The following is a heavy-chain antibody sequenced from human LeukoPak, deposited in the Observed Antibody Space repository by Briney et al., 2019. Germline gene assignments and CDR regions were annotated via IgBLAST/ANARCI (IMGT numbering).Heavy chain of an antibody. CDR3: ARHIADTNWFDP. Sequence: PSETLSLTCTVSGGSISSSSYYWGWIRQPPGKGLEWIGSIHYSGSTYYNPSLKSRVTISLDTSKNQFSLKLSSVTAADTAVYYCARHIADTNWFDPWGQGTLVTVSS. V-gene: IGHV4-39*01. CDR2: IHYSGST. J-gene: IGHJ5*02. D-gene: IGHD3-16*02. CDR1: GGSISSSSYY.